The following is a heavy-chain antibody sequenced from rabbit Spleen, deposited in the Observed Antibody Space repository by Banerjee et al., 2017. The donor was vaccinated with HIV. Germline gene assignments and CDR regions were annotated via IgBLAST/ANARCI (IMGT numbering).Heavy chain of an antibody. CDR2: VAAGVSFTT. D-gene: IGHD8-1*01. CDR1: GFSFTYIDY. Sequence: QSLEESGGDLVKPEGSLTLTCTASGFSFTYIDYLCWVRQPPGKGPEWIACVAAGVSFTTYYATWAKGRFTISKTSSSTVTMQMTSLTAADTATYFCARDSGTSFSSYGMDLWGPGTLVTVS. J-gene: IGHJ6*01. CDR3: ARDSGTSFSSYGMDL. V-gene: IGHV1S40*01.